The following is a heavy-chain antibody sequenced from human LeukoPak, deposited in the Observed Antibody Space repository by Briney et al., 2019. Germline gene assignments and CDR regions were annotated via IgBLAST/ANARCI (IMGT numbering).Heavy chain of an antibody. Sequence: QTGGSLRLSCAASGFTVSSNYMSWVRQAPGKGLEWVSVIYSGGNTYYADSVKGRFTISRDNSKNTLYLQMNSLRAEDTAVYYCARAVGCSGGSCYGSWFDPWGQGTLVTVSS. CDR1: GFTVSSNY. D-gene: IGHD2-15*01. CDR3: ARAVGCSGGSCYGSWFDP. CDR2: IYSGGNT. V-gene: IGHV3-53*01. J-gene: IGHJ5*02.